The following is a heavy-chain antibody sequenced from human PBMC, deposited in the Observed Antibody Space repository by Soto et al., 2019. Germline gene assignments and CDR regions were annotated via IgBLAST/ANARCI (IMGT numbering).Heavy chain of an antibody. CDR3: ARGHSTDCSNCVCSFFHSHVMDF. D-gene: IGHD2-8*01. Sequence: VKVYCKTSGYTFSGHFLQRARQAPGAGTEWMGWINPNTGNTKYGQKFEGRVTMTRDMSSSTAYMELTRLTVDDTAVYLCARGHSTDCSNCVCSFFHSHVMDFCGQGTSVTGS. CDR2: INPNTGNT. J-gene: IGHJ6*02. CDR1: GYTFSGHF. V-gene: IGHV1-2*02.